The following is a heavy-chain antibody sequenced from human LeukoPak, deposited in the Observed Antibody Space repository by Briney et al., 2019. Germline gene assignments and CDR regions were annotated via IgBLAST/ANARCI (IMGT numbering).Heavy chain of an antibody. Sequence: GRSLRLSCAASGFSSYGMHWVRQAPGKGLERVAVIWYDESNKYYADSVKGRFTISRDNSRNTLYLQMNSLRAEDTAVYYCARDGFSSSWYGRALDYWGQGTLVTVSS. J-gene: IGHJ4*02. D-gene: IGHD6-13*01. CDR1: GFSSYG. CDR2: IWYDESNK. V-gene: IGHV3-33*01. CDR3: ARDGFSSSWYGRALDY.